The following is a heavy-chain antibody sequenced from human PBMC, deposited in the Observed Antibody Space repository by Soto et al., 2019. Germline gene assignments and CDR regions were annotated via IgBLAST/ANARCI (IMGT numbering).Heavy chain of an antibody. CDR3: VRHWSGQWLVNNWFDP. CDR2: IYYSGST. D-gene: IGHD6-19*01. V-gene: IGHV4-39*01. J-gene: IGHJ5*02. Sequence: SETLSLTCTVSGGSISSSSYYWGWIRQPPGKGLEWIGSIYYSGSTYYNPSLKSRVTISVDTSKNQFSLKLSSVTAADTAVYYCVRHWSGQWLVNNWFDPWGQGTLVTVSS. CDR1: GGSISSSSYY.